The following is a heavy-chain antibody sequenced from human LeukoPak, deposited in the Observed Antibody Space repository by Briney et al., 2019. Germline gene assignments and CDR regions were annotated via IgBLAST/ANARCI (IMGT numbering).Heavy chain of an antibody. CDR3: ARDTEWEKNPDYFDY. CDR1: GYTFTNYG. J-gene: IGHJ4*02. Sequence: ASVKVSCKASGYTFTNYGISWVRQAPGQGLEWMGWISAKNGNTNYAQKVQGRVTMTTDTSTSTAYMELRSLRFDDAAVYYCARDTEWEKNPDYFDYWGQGTLVTVSS. V-gene: IGHV1-18*01. D-gene: IGHD1-26*01. CDR2: ISAKNGNT.